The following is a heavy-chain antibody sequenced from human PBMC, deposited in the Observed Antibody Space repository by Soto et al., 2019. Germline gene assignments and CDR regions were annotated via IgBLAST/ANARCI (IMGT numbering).Heavy chain of an antibody. V-gene: IGHV3-48*03. D-gene: IGHD4-4*01. CDR1: GFTFGSYE. J-gene: IGHJ6*02. CDR2: ISSSGSTI. CDR3: AGGDYSKNRYYGMDV. Sequence: GGSLRLSCAASGFTFGSYEMNWVRQAPGKGLEWVSYISSSGSTIYYADSVKGRFTISRDNAKNSLYLQMNSLRAEDTAVYYCAGGDYSKNRYYGMDVWGQGTTVTVSS.